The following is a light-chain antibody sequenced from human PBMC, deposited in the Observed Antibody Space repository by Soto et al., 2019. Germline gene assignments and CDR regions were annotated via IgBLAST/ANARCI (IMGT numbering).Light chain of an antibody. CDR1: QTISSW. CDR2: KAS. J-gene: IGKJ5*01. V-gene: IGKV1-5*03. Sequence: DIQMTQSPSSLSASVGDRVTITCRASQTISSWLAWYQQKPGKAPKLLIYKASTLKSGVPSRFSGSGSGTEFTLTISSLQSEDFAVYYCQQYDNWLPTFGQGTRLEIK. CDR3: QQYDNWLPT.